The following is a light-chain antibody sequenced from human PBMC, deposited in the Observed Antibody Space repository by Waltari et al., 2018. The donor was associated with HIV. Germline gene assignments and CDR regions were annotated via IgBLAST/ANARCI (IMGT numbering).Light chain of an antibody. Sequence: DVQMTQSPSSLSASIGDRLIISCRAIQDITNLLAWFQQRPGKAPKSLIYGASTLQTGVPSSKFSGAGSGTDFTLTITDLQPEDVATYYCQQYTSFPLTFGGGTTVEI. CDR2: GAS. CDR3: QQYTSFPLT. V-gene: IGKV1-16*02. J-gene: IGKJ4*01. CDR1: QDITNL.